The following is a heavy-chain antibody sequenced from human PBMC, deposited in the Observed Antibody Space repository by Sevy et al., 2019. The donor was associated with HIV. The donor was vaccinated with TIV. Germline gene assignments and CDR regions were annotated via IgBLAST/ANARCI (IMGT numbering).Heavy chain of an antibody. CDR3: ATVGLGYXSGASXYQXDXXDP. J-gene: IGHJ5*02. Sequence: ASVKVSCKVSGYTLTKLSMHWVRQAPRKGLEWMGSFDPXNDETIYAQKFQGRVTMTEDTSTDTGYMELSSLTSEDTXXXXCATVGLGYXSGASXYQXDXXDPWGQXTLVTVSS. CDR2: FDPXNDET. V-gene: IGHV1-24*01. D-gene: IGHD2-15*01. CDR1: GYTLTKLS.